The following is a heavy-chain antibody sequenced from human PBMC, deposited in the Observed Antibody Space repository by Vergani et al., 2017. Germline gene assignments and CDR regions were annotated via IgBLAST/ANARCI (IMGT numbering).Heavy chain of an antibody. CDR1: GFTFSSYS. Sequence: EVQLVESGGGLVQPGGSLRLSCAASGFTFSSYSMNWVRQAPGKGLEWVSYISSSSSTRYYADSVKGRFTISRDNAKNSLYLQMNSLRAEDTALYYCLTTSRKAVGWVYWGQGTLVTVSS. D-gene: IGHD6-19*01. J-gene: IGHJ4*02. CDR2: ISSSSSTR. CDR3: LTTSRKAVGWVY. V-gene: IGHV3-48*01.